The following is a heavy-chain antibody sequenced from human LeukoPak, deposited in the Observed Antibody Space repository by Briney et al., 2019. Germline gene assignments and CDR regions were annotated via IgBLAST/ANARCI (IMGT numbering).Heavy chain of an antibody. Sequence: SETLSLTCAVSGGSTTSGGYSWSWIRQPPGKGLEWIGYIYHSGSTYYNPSLKSRVTISVDRSKNQFSLKLSSVTAADTAVYYCARADSNYFFDYWGQGTLVTVSS. CDR1: GGSTTSGGYS. V-gene: IGHV4-30-2*01. CDR2: IYHSGST. D-gene: IGHD4-11*01. J-gene: IGHJ4*02. CDR3: ARADSNYFFDY.